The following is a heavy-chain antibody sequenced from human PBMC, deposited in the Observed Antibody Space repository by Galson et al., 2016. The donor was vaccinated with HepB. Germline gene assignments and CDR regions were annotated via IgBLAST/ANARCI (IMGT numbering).Heavy chain of an antibody. CDR3: ARGIAVEPSANWFDP. Sequence: SVKVSCKASGDIFRNQHISWVRQAPGQGLEWIGGVMPIFGTADYAQKFQGRVTITRDTSASTAYMELTSLTSEDTAVYYCARGIAVEPSANWFDPWGQGSLVTVSS. D-gene: IGHD2-2*01. J-gene: IGHJ5*02. V-gene: IGHV1-69*05. CDR2: VMPIFGTA. CDR1: GDIFRNQH.